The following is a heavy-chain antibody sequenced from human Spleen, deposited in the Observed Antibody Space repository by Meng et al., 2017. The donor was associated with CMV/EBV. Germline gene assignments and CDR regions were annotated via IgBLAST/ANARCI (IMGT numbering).Heavy chain of an antibody. Sequence: GESLKISCAASGFTFSNYAMSWVRQAPGKGLEWVSSISGSGGSTFYADSVKGRFTISRDNSKRTMYLQMDSLRAEDTALYYCAKGPQAIQINWFDSWGQGTLVTVSS. CDR2: ISGSGGST. V-gene: IGHV3-23*01. CDR1: GFTFSNYA. J-gene: IGHJ5*01. CDR3: AKGPQAIQINWFDS.